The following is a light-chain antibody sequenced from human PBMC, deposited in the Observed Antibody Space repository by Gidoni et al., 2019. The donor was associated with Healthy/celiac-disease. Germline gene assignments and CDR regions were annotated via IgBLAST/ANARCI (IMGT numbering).Light chain of an antibody. CDR1: PSISSW. V-gene: IGKV1-5*03. J-gene: IGKJ1*01. CDR2: KAS. CDR3: QQYNSYSQT. Sequence: DVQMTQSPSTLSADVGHRVTITYRASPSISSWLAWYQQQPGKAPKLLIYKASSLECGVPSRFSGSGSGTEFTLTISSLQPDDFATYYCQQYNSYSQTVGQGTKVESK.